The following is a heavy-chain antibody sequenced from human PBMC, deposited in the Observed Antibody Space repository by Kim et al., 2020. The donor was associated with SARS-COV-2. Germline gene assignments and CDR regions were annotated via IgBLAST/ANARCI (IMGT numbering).Heavy chain of an antibody. Sequence: GGSLRLSCTASGFTFSSYAMHWVRQAPGKGLEWVAVISYDGSNKYYADSVKGRFTISRDNSKNTLYLQMNSLRAEDTAVYYCARWGLWGSTAPDYWGQGTLVTVSS. CDR2: ISYDGSNK. CDR1: GFTFSSYA. V-gene: IGHV3-30-3*01. D-gene: IGHD3-16*01. J-gene: IGHJ4*02. CDR3: ARWGLWGSTAPDY.